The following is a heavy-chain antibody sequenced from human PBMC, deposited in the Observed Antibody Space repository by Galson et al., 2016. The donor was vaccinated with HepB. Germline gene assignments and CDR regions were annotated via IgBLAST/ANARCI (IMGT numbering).Heavy chain of an antibody. Sequence: SVKDSCKASGYTFTGSYMHWVRQAPGQGLEWVGRINPNSGATNYAQNFQGRVTMTRDTSISTAYMALTGMRSDDTAVYYCVKESSGRYGWHFDYWGQGTLVTVSS. CDR3: VKESSGRYGWHFDY. V-gene: IGHV1-2*06. CDR1: GYTFTGSY. D-gene: IGHD1-26*01. CDR2: INPNSGAT. J-gene: IGHJ4*02.